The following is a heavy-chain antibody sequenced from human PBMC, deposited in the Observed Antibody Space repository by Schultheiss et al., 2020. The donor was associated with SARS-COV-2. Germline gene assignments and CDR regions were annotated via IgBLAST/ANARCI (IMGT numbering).Heavy chain of an antibody. CDR1: GFTFSSYS. J-gene: IGHJ4*02. V-gene: IGHV3-48*01. D-gene: IGHD5-18*01. CDR2: ISSSGSTI. CDR3: ARAMADFDY. Sequence: GGSLRLSCAASGFTFSSYSMNWVRQAPGKGLEWVSSISSSGSTIYYADSVKGRFTISRDNSKNTLYLQMNSLRAEDTAVYYCARAMADFDYWGQGTLVTVSS.